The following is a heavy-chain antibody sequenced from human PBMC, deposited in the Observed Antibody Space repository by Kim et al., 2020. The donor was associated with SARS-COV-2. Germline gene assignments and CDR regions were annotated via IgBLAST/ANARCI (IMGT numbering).Heavy chain of an antibody. CDR1: GFIFSDYY. Sequence: GGSLRLSCAASGFIFSDYYMSWIRQAPGKGLEWVSYISSSSTYTNYADSVEGRFTISRDNAKNSLYLQMNSLRAEDTAVYYCARDPEPRSYYDSWGQGTLVTVSS. CDR2: ISSSSTYT. D-gene: IGHD1-26*01. V-gene: IGHV3-11*05. CDR3: ARDPEPRSYYDS. J-gene: IGHJ4*02.